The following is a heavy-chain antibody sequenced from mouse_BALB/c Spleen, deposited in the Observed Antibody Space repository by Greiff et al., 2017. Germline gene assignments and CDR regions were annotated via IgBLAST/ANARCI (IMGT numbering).Heavy chain of an antibody. Sequence: QVQLQQPGAELVKPGASVKLSCKASGYTFTSYWMHWVKQRPGQGLEWIGEINPSNGRTNYNEKFKSKATLTVDKSSSTAYMQLSSLTSEDSAVYYCAIEGITAVVADYYAMDYWGQGTSVTVSA. CDR2: INPSNGRT. D-gene: IGHD1-1*01. CDR3: AIEGITAVVADYYAMDY. V-gene: IGHV1S81*02. CDR1: GYTFTSYW. J-gene: IGHJ4*01.